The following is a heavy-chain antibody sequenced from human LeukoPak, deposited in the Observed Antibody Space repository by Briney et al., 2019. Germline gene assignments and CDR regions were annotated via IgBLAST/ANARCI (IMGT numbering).Heavy chain of an antibody. J-gene: IGHJ3*02. V-gene: IGHV4-4*07. CDR2: WYPRGTT. CDR1: GGSISNYF. CDR3: AGGGSPHI. D-gene: IGHD1-26*01. Sequence: SETLSLTCTVSGGSISNYFLRWVRQPAGKALEWMGRWYPRGTTNYHPSLKSRVSMSLDTSMTKFSLKLNSVTAADTAVYYCAGGGSPHIWGKGTMVTVSS.